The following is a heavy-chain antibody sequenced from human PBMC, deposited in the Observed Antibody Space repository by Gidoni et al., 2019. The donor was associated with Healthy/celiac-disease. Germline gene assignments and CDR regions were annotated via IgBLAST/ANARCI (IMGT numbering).Heavy chain of an antibody. CDR1: GYTFTSYG. Sequence: QVQLVQSGAEVKKPGASVKVSCKASGYTFTSYGISWVRQAPGQGLEWMGWISAYNGNTNYAQKLQGRVTMTTDTSTSTAYMELRSLRSDDTAVYYCARARLSLAARPIAVAPNYYYYYMDVWGKGTTVTVSS. CDR2: ISAYNGNT. J-gene: IGHJ6*03. CDR3: ARARLSLAARPIAVAPNYYYYYMDV. V-gene: IGHV1-18*04. D-gene: IGHD6-6*01.